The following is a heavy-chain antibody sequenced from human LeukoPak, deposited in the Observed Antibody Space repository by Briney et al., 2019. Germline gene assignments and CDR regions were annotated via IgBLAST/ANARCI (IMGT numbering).Heavy chain of an antibody. Sequence: GGSLRLSCAASGFTFSTFAMIWVRQPPGKGLEWVSSIFPSGGEIHYADSVRGRFTISRGNSKSTLSLQMNSLRAEDTAIYYCATYRQLLLPFESWGQGTLVTVSS. J-gene: IGHJ4*02. CDR3: ATYRQLLLPFES. CDR1: GFTFSTFA. CDR2: IFPSGGEI. D-gene: IGHD5-12*01. V-gene: IGHV3-23*01.